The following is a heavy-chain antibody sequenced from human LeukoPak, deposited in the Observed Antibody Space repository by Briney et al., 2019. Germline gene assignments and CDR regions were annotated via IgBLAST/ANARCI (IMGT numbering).Heavy chain of an antibody. CDR1: GFTFSSYS. CDR2: ISSSSSYI. Sequence: GGSLRLSCAASGFTFSSYSMNWVRQAPGKGLEWVSSISSSSSYIYYADSVKGRFTISRDNAKNSLYLQMNSLRAEDTAVYYCARDMDFWTGGLYYYYMDVWGKGTTFTVSS. J-gene: IGHJ6*03. V-gene: IGHV3-21*01. D-gene: IGHD3/OR15-3a*01. CDR3: ARDMDFWTGGLYYYYMDV.